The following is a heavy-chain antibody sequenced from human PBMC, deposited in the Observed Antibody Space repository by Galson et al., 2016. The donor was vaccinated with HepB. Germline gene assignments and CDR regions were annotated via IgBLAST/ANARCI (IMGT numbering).Heavy chain of an antibody. CDR1: GGTFNGYY. CDR3: ARGTYYDSATRFDP. CDR2: INHSGNT. Sequence: SETLSLTCGVFGGTFNGYYWTWIRQPPGKGLEWIGEINHSGNTNYNPSLKSRVTLSVDMSKKQFTLELTAVTAADTAIYSCARGTYYDSATRFDPWGQGTLVTVAS. D-gene: IGHD3-3*01. J-gene: IGHJ5*02. V-gene: IGHV4-34*01.